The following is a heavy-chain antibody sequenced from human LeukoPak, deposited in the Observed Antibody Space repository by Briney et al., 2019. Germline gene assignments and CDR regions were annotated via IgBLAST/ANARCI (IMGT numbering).Heavy chain of an antibody. CDR3: AREESGYSYGGYYYYYMDV. CDR1: GGSISSYY. J-gene: IGHJ6*03. Sequence: SETLSLTCTVSGGSISSYYWSWIRQPAGMGLEWIGRIYTSGSTNYNPSLKSRVTMSVDTSKNQFSLKLSSVTAADTAVYYCAREESGYSYGGYYYYYMDVWGKGTTVTVSS. D-gene: IGHD5-18*01. CDR2: IYTSGST. V-gene: IGHV4-4*07.